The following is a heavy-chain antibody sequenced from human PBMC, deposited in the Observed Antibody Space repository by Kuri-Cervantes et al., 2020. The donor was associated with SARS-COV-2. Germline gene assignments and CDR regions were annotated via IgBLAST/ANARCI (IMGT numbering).Heavy chain of an antibody. V-gene: IGHV1-2*02. CDR1: GYSFTSYW. Sequence: ASVKVSCKGSGYSFTSYWIGWVRQAPGQGLEWMGWINPNSGGTNYAQKFQGRVTMTRDTSISTAYMELSRLRSDDTAVYYCATPSYYDSSGSYDAFDIWGQGTMVTVSS. D-gene: IGHD3-22*01. CDR3: ATPSYYDSSGSYDAFDI. J-gene: IGHJ3*02. CDR2: INPNSGGT.